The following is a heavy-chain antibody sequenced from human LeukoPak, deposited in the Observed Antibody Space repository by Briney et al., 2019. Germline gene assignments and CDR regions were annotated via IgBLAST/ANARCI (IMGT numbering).Heavy chain of an antibody. J-gene: IGHJ6*02. CDR1: GYTFTSYY. CDR3: ARGMIVVVMHRYYYGMDV. V-gene: IGHV1-46*01. D-gene: IGHD3-22*01. Sequence: ASVQVSYKASGYTFTSYYMHWGRRAPGQGLEWMGIINPSGGSTSYAQKFQGRVTMTRDTSTSTVYMELSSLRSEDTAVYYCARGMIVVVMHRYYYGMDVWGQGTTVTVSS. CDR2: INPSGGST.